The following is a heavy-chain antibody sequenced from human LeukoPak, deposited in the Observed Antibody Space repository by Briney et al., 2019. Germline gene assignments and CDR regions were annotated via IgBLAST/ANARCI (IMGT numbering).Heavy chain of an antibody. CDR3: AREGAGIFDY. J-gene: IGHJ4*02. Sequence: PGGSLRLSCAASGFTFSSYGMHWVRQAPGKGLEWVAFIRYDGSNKYYADSVKGRFTISRDNAKNSLYLQMNSLRAEDTAVYYCAREGAGIFDYWGQGTLVTVSS. D-gene: IGHD3-10*01. V-gene: IGHV3-30*02. CDR2: IRYDGSNK. CDR1: GFTFSSYG.